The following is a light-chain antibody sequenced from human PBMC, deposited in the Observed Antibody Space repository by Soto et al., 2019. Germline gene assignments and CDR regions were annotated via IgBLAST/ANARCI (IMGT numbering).Light chain of an antibody. CDR2: DAS. Sequence: EIVLAQSPGTLSLSPGERVTVSCRTSQSVTNSYVAWYQQKPGQAPRLLIYDASNRATGIPARFSGSGSGTEFTLTISSLQPEDFATYYCLQYRSFPRTFGQGTKVDIK. V-gene: IGKV3-20*01. J-gene: IGKJ1*01. CDR1: QSVTNSY. CDR3: LQYRSFPRT.